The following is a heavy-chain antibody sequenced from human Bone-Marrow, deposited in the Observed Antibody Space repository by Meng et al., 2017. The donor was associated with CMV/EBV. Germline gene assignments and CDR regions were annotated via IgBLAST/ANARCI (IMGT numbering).Heavy chain of an antibody. V-gene: IGHV1-69*05. CDR3: ARVSEGSSRNTYYYYYGRDV. CDR2: IIPIFGTA. CDR1: GGTFSSYA. Sequence: SVKVSCKASGGTFSSYAISWVRQAPGQGLEWMGGIIPIFGTANYAQKFQGRVTITTDESTSTAYMELSSLRSEDTAVYYCARVSEGSSRNTYYYYYGRDVWGQGNTVNVPS. D-gene: IGHD6-13*01. J-gene: IGHJ6*02.